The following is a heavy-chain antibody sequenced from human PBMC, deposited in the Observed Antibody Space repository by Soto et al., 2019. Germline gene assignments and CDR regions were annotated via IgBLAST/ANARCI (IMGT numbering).Heavy chain of an antibody. V-gene: IGHV4-61*01. CDR2: IYYSGST. CDR1: GGSVSSGHYY. CDR3: ARSGAGSGLL. J-gene: IGHJ4*02. Sequence: SETLSLTCAVSGGSVSSGHYYWSWSRQPPGKGLEWIGFIYYSGSTSYNPSLKSRVTISVDTSKNQFSLKMSSVTAADTAVYYCARSGAGSGLLGGQGTLVTVSS. D-gene: IGHD6-19*01.